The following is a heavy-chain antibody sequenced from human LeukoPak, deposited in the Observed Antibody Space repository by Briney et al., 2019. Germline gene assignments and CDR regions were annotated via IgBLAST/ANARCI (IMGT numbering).Heavy chain of an antibody. Sequence: GGSLRLSCAASGFTFSSYWMSWVRQAPGKGLEWVANIKQDGSEKYYVDSVKGRFTISRDNAKNSLYLQMNSLRAEDTAVYYCARGTYGDYSSDWFDPWGQGTLVTVSS. V-gene: IGHV3-7*03. CDR1: GFTFSSYW. D-gene: IGHD4-17*01. J-gene: IGHJ5*02. CDR3: ARGTYGDYSSDWFDP. CDR2: IKQDGSEK.